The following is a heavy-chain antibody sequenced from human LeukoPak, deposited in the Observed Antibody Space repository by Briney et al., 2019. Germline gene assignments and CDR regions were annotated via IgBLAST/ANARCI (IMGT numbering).Heavy chain of an antibody. CDR2: INHSGST. CDR1: GGSFSGYY. V-gene: IGHV4-34*01. CDR3: ARARLAITIFGVVRGDYYMDV. D-gene: IGHD3-3*01. Sequence: PSETLSLTCAVYGGSFSGYYWSWIRQPPGKGLEWIGEINHSGSTNYNPSLKSRVTISVDTSKNQFSLKLSSVTAADTAVYYCARARLAITIFGVVRGDYYMDVWGKGTTVTVSS. J-gene: IGHJ6*03.